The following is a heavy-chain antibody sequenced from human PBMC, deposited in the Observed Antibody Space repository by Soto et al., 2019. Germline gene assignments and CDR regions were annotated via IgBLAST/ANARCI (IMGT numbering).Heavy chain of an antibody. CDR2: INHSGST. CDR3: ARGSRIQLWLDFDY. Sequence: SETLSLTCAVYGGSFSGYYWSWIRQPPGKGLEWIGEINHSGSTNYNPSLKSRVTISVDTSKNQFSLKLSSVTAADTAVYYCARGSRIQLWLDFDYWGQGTLVTVSS. CDR1: GGSFSGYY. D-gene: IGHD5-18*01. V-gene: IGHV4-34*01. J-gene: IGHJ4*02.